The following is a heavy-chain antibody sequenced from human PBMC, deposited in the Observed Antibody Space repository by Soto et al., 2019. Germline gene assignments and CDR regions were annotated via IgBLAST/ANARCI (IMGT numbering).Heavy chain of an antibody. Sequence: GSGPTLVNPTQTLTLTCTFSGFSLSTSGMCVSWIRQPPGKALEWLALIDWDDDKYYSTSLKTRLTISKDTSKNQVVLTMTNMDPVDTATYYCARIIDDYVSGPTVDYWGQGTLVTVSS. CDR3: ARIIDDYVSGPTVDY. CDR2: IDWDDDK. CDR1: GFSLSTSGMC. V-gene: IGHV2-70*01. J-gene: IGHJ4*02. D-gene: IGHD3-16*01.